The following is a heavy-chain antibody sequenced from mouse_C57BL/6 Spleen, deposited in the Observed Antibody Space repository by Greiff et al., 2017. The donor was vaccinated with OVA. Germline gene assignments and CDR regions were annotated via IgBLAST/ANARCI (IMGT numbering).Heavy chain of an antibody. Sequence: EVHLVESGGDLVKPGGSLKLSCAASGFTFSSYGMSWVRQTPDKRLEWVATISSGGSYTYYPDSVKGRFTISRDNAKNTLYLQMSSLKSEDTAMYYCARQEDGSSSFDYWGQGTTLTVSS. D-gene: IGHD1-1*01. CDR3: ARQEDGSSSFDY. CDR1: GFTFSSYG. CDR2: ISSGGSYT. V-gene: IGHV5-6*01. J-gene: IGHJ2*01.